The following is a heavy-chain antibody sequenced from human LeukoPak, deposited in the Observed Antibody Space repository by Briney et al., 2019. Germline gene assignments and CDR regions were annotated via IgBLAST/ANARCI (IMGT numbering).Heavy chain of an antibody. V-gene: IGHV4-34*01. D-gene: IGHD2-15*01. J-gene: IGHJ4*02. Sequence: SETLSLTCTVSGGSISSCYWSWLRQPPGKGLEWIGEINHSGSTNYNPSLKSRVTISVDTSKNQFSLKLSSVTAADTAVYYCASLAPYCSGGSCYYSFDYWGQGTLVTVSS. CDR3: ASLAPYCSGGSCYYSFDY. CDR1: GGSISSCY. CDR2: INHSGST.